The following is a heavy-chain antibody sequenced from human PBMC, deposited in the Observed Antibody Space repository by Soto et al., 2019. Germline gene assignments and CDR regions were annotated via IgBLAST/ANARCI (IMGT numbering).Heavy chain of an antibody. CDR2: IYYSGST. J-gene: IGHJ4*02. CDR1: GGSISSGDYY. V-gene: IGHV4-30-4*01. Sequence: QVQLQESGPGLVKPSQTLSLTCTVSGGSISSGDYYWSWIRKPPGKGLEWIGYIYYSGSTYYNPSLKIRVTISVDTSKNQFSLKLRSVTAADTAVYYCARAQGSGFLVSWGQGTLVTVSS. D-gene: IGHD3-10*01. CDR3: ARAQGSGFLVS.